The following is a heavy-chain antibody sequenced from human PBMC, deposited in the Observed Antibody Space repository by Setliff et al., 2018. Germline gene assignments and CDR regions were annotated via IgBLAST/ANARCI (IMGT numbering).Heavy chain of an antibody. Sequence: GESLKISCKGSGYSFTSYWIGWVRQMPGKGLEWMGIIYPGDSDTRYSPSFQGQVTISADKSISTAYLQWSNLKASDTAMYYCASSNYDILTGRDAFDIWGQGTMVTVSS. CDR1: GYSFTSYW. J-gene: IGHJ3*02. CDR3: ASSNYDILTGRDAFDI. CDR2: IYPGDSDT. D-gene: IGHD3-9*01. V-gene: IGHV5-51*01.